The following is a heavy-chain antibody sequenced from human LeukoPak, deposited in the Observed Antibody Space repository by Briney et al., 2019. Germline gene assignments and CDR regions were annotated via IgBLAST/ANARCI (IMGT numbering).Heavy chain of an antibody. CDR3: ATDPRPPPKCTSCYPTHG. D-gene: IGHD2-2*01. Sequence: GGSLRLSCAASGFTFSSYSMNWVRQAPGKGLEWVSSISSSSSYIYYADSVKGRFTISRDNAKNSLYLQMNSLRAEDTAVYYCATDPRPPPKCTSCYPTHGWGQGTLVTVSS. V-gene: IGHV3-21*01. CDR1: GFTFSSYS. CDR2: ISSSSSYI. J-gene: IGHJ4*02.